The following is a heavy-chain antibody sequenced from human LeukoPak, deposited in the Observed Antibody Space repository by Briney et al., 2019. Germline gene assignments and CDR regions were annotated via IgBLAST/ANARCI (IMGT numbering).Heavy chain of an antibody. CDR2: IIPIFGTT. J-gene: IGHJ4*02. Sequence: SVKVSCKASGGTFSSHAISWVRQAAGQGLEWVGGIIPIFGTTNYAQKFQGRVTITTDESTSTGYMELRSLRSDDTAVYYCARGDSGYDYGFDNWGQGTLVTVSS. CDR3: ARGDSGYDYGFDN. CDR1: GGTFSSHA. V-gene: IGHV1-69*05. D-gene: IGHD5-12*01.